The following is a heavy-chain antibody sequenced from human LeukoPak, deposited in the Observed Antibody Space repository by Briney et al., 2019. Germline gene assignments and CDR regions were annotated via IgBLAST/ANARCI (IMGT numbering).Heavy chain of an antibody. V-gene: IGHV1-3*01. CDR2: INAGNGNT. D-gene: IGHD2-2*01. Sequence: ASVKVSCKASGYTFTSYAMHWVRQAPGQRLEWMGWINAGNGNTKYSQKFQGRVTITRDTSASTAYMELSSLRSEDTAVYYCARGGQLLWESWFGPWGQGTLVTVSS. CDR1: GYTFTSYA. J-gene: IGHJ5*02. CDR3: ARGGQLLWESWFGP.